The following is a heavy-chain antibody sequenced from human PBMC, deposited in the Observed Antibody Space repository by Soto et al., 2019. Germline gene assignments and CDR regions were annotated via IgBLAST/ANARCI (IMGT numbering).Heavy chain of an antibody. D-gene: IGHD6-19*01. CDR3: ARVPSEAVPRVDY. Sequence: GGSLRLSCAASGFTFSSYSMNWVRQAPGKGLEWVSSISSSSSYIYYADSVKGRFTISRDNAKNSLYLQMNSLRAEDTAVYYCARVPSEAVPRVDYRGQGTLVTVSS. V-gene: IGHV3-21*01. CDR1: GFTFSSYS. J-gene: IGHJ4*02. CDR2: ISSSSSYI.